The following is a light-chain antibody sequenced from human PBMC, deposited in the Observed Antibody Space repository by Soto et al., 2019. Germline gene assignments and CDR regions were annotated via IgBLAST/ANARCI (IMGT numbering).Light chain of an antibody. J-gene: IGKJ5*01. V-gene: IGKV1-39*01. CDR3: HSRA. CDR2: DAS. CDR1: QSISSY. Sequence: DIQMTQSPSSLSASVGDRVTITCRASQSISSYLNWYQQKPGKAPKLLIYDASTVESGVPSRFSGSGSETEFTLTISRLQPDDFATYFCHSRAFGQGTRLEIK.